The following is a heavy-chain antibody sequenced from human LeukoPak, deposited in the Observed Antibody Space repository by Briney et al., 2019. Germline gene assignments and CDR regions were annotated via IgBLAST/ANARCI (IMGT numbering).Heavy chain of an antibody. CDR2: IYYSGST. CDR3: ASNSGSY. CDR1: GVSISSYY. J-gene: IGHJ4*02. D-gene: IGHD1-26*01. V-gene: IGHV4-59*01. Sequence: SETLSLTCTVSGVSISSYYWSWIRQPPGKGLEWIGYIYYSGSTNYNPSLKSRVTVSVDTSKNQFSLKLSSVTAADTAVYYCASNSGSYWGQGTLVTVSS.